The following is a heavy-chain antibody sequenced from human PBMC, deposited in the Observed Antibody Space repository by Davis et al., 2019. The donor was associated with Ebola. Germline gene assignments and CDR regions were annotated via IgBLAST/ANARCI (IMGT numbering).Heavy chain of an antibody. CDR2: IIPILGIA. V-gene: IGHV1-46*01. J-gene: IGHJ4*02. CDR1: GYTFTSYY. CDR3: ATNDYSGSYRDY. Sequence: ASVKVSCKASGYTFTSYYMHWVRQAPGQGLEWMGRIIPILGIANYAQKFQGRVTMTRDTSTSTVDMELSSLRSEDTAVYYCATNDYSGSYRDYWGQGTLVTVSS. D-gene: IGHD1-26*01.